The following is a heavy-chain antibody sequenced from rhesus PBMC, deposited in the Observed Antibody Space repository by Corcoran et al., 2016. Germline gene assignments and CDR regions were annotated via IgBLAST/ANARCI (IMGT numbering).Heavy chain of an antibody. V-gene: IGHV3-178*01. CDR3: SGDFDY. CDR1: GFSISDYY. Sequence: EVQLVESGGGLAKPGGSLRLSCAASGFSISDYYMDGVRQAPGRGLDVVSRFSNFGGTTWYSESVKCRFTISRDNAKNTLFLQMNSLRGEDTAVYYCSGDFDYWGQGVLVTVTS. J-gene: IGHJ4*01. CDR2: FSNFGGTT.